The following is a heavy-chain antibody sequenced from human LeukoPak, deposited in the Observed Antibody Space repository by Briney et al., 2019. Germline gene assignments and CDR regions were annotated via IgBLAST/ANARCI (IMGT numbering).Heavy chain of an antibody. CDR1: GGSFSGYY. CDR2: INHSGST. V-gene: IGHV4-34*01. J-gene: IGHJ4*02. CDR3: ARDAGYCSSTSCYLDY. Sequence: RPSETLSLTRAVYGGSFSGYYWSWIRQPPGKGLEWIGEINHSGSTNYNPSLKSRVTISVDTSKNQLSLKLSSVTAADTAVYYCARDAGYCSSTSCYLDYWGQGTLVTVSS. D-gene: IGHD2-2*01.